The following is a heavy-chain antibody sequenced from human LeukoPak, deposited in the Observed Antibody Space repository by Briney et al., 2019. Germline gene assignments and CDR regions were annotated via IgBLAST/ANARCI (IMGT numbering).Heavy chain of an antibody. CDR3: ATHPLYSGYGDY. CDR2: ISAYNGNT. CDR1: GYTFTSYG. Sequence: GASVKVSCKASGYTFTSYGISWVRQAPGQGLEWMGCISAYNGNTNYAHKLQGRFTMTTDTSTSTASMELRSLRSDDTAVYYCATHPLYSGYGDYWGQGTLVTVSS. J-gene: IGHJ4*02. D-gene: IGHD5-12*01. V-gene: IGHV1-18*04.